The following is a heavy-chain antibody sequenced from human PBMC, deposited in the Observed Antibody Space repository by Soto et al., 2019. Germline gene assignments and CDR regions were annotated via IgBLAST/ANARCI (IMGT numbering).Heavy chain of an antibody. D-gene: IGHD6-13*01. CDR2: ISGSGGST. V-gene: IGHV3-23*01. CDR3: AKLEGEGIAAAGRAFDI. CDR1: GFTFSSYA. J-gene: IGHJ3*02. Sequence: GGSLRLSCAASGFTFSSYAMSWVRQAPGKGLEWVSAISGSGGSTYYADSVKGRFTISRDNSKNTLYLQMNSLRAEDTAVYYRAKLEGEGIAAAGRAFDIWGQGTMVTDSS.